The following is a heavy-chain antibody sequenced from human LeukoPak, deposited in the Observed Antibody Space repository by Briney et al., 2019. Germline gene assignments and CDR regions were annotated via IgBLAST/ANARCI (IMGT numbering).Heavy chain of an antibody. CDR3: ARDRPYYDILTGYYIGEAFDI. CDR1: GFTVSSNY. D-gene: IGHD3-9*01. V-gene: IGHV3-53*01. Sequence: PGGSLRLSCAAPGFTVSSNYMSWVRQAPGKGLEWVSVIYSGGNTYYADSVKGRFTISRDNSKNTLYLQMNSLRAEDTAVYYCARDRPYYDILTGYYIGEAFDIWGQGTMVTVSS. J-gene: IGHJ3*02. CDR2: IYSGGNT.